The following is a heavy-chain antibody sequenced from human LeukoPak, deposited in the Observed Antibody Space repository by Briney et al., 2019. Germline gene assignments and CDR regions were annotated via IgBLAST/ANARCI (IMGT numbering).Heavy chain of an antibody. V-gene: IGHV4-4*02. CDR2: MYLSGTT. J-gene: IGHJ4*02. D-gene: IGHD3-22*01. Sequence: SETLSLTCTVSGDSINSLDLWSWVRQPPGKGLEWIGEMYLSGTTHSNPSVKSRVTISIDKSKNQFFLNLSSVTAADTAVYYCAGLVGRYSSGLYYYYLDYWGQGTLVTVSS. CDR3: AGLVGRYSSGLYYYYLDY. CDR1: GDSINSLDL.